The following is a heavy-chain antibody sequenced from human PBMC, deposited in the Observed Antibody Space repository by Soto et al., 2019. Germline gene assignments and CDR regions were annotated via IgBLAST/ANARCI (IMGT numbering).Heavy chain of an antibody. CDR3: ARALEYYDSSVVPYFDY. Sequence: PSVPLSLTYAVYVGSFRGYYWRWIRQPPGKGLEWIGEINHSGSTNYNPSLKSRVTISVDTSKSQFSLKLSSVTAADTAVYYCARALEYYDSSVVPYFDYRAQGTLLTVYS. CDR2: INHSGST. J-gene: IGHJ4*02. V-gene: IGHV4-34*01. D-gene: IGHD3-22*01. CDR1: VGSFRGYY.